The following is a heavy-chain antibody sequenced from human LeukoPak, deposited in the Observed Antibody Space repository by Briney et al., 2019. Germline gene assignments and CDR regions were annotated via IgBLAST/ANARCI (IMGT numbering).Heavy chain of an antibody. Sequence: SETLSLTCTVSGGSISSYYWSWIRQPAGKGLEWIGRIYTSGSTNYNPSLKSRVTISVDTSKNQFSLKLSSVTAADTAVYYCARGPGVDWLDARNYYYGMDVWGQGTTVTVSS. CDR1: GGSISSYY. V-gene: IGHV4-4*07. CDR2: IYTSGST. J-gene: IGHJ6*02. CDR3: ARGPGVDWLDARNYYYGMDV. D-gene: IGHD2-21*02.